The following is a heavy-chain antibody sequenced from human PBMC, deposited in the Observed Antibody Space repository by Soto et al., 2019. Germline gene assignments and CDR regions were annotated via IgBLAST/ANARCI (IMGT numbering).Heavy chain of an antibody. V-gene: IGHV1-8*01. J-gene: IGHJ4*02. CDR3: ARERAAAGFDY. Sequence: QVQLVQSGAEVKKPGASVKVSCKASGYTFTSYDINWVRQATGQGLEWMGWMNPNSGNTGYAQEFQGRVTMTRNTSIITAYMDLSSLRSDDTAVYYCARERAAAGFDYWGQGTLVTVSS. CDR2: MNPNSGNT. D-gene: IGHD6-13*01. CDR1: GYTFTSYD.